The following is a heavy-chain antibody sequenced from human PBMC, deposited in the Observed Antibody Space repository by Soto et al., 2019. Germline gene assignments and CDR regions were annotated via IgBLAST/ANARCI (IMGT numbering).Heavy chain of an antibody. CDR3: AKDHHSNYAPQNYYGMDV. J-gene: IGHJ6*02. V-gene: IGHV3-30*18. CDR1: GFTFSSYG. D-gene: IGHD4-4*01. Sequence: GGSLRLSCAASGFTFSSYGMHWVRQAPGKGLEWVAVISYDGSNKYYADSVKGRFTISRDNSKNTLYLQMNSLRAEDTAVYYCAKDHHSNYAPQNYYGMDVWGQGTTVTVSS. CDR2: ISYDGSNK.